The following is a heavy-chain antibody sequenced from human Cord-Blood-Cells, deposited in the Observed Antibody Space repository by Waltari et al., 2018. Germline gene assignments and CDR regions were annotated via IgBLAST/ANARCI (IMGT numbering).Heavy chain of an antibody. D-gene: IGHD4-17*01. CDR3: ARDGDYDY. V-gene: IGHV4-34*01. J-gene: IGHJ4*02. Sequence: QVQLQQWGAGPLKPSETLSLTCAAYGGSFSGYYWSWIRQPPGKGLEWIGEINHSGSTNYNPSLKSRVTISVDTSKNQFSLKLSSVTAADTAVYYCARDGDYDYWGQGTLVTVSS. CDR1: GGSFSGYY. CDR2: INHSGST.